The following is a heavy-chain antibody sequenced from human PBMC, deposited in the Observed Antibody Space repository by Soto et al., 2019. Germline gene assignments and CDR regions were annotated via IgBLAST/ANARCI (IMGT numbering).Heavy chain of an antibody. J-gene: IGHJ6*03. CDR2: IYSGGST. CDR1: GITVSSSY. D-gene: IGHD3-22*01. V-gene: IGHV3-66*01. CDR3: ARDGGNSCGCWADWYYYLDV. Sequence: GGSLRLSCAASGITVSSSYMSWARQAPGKGLEWGSVIYSGGSTYYADSAKGRFTISRDNYKNVLYLQLNSLRAEDTAVYYCARDGGNSCGCWADWYYYLDVCGQGSSVIGSS.